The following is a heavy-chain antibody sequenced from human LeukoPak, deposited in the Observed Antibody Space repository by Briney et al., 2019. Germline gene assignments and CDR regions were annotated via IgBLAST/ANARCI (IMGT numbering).Heavy chain of an antibody. J-gene: IGHJ4*02. D-gene: IGHD6-6*01. CDR2: ISGSSVNT. CDR1: GFTFSSYA. CDR3: ARGRGLPVRPPNEGFLDY. V-gene: IGHV3-23*01. Sequence: GGSLRLSCAASGFTFSSYAMSWVRQAPGKGLEWVSGISGSSVNTYYANSVKGRFTISRDKFMNTLYPQMNSLRAEDTAVYYCARGRGLPVRPPNEGFLDYWGRGTLVTVSS.